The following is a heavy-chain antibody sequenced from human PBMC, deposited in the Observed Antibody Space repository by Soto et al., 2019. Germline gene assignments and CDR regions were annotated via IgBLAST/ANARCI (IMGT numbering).Heavy chain of an antibody. D-gene: IGHD3-16*01. J-gene: IGHJ6*02. Sequence: EVQLLASGGGLVQPGGSLRLSCAASGFTFYSYAMDWVRQAPGKGLEWVSSISARSDNTYYADSVKGRFTISRDHSKSTLYLQVNSLRAEDTAIYYCAKRGDSYYYAMNVWGQGTTVTVSS. CDR2: ISARSDNT. CDR3: AKRGDSYYYAMNV. V-gene: IGHV3-23*01. CDR1: GFTFYSYA.